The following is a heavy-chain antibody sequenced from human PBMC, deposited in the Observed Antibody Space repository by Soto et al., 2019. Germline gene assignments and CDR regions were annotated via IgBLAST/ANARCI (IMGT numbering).Heavy chain of an antibody. J-gene: IGHJ6*02. V-gene: IGHV3-33*01. CDR2: IWYDGNTK. CDR3: ARPLVAPVAGPYYYGMDV. CDR1: GFTFNSYG. D-gene: IGHD6-19*01. Sequence: WGSLRLSCTASGFTFNSYGFNWVRQAPGKGLQWVAVIWYDGNTKYYADSVKGRFTISRDNLRSTVYLQMNSLTAEDTAVYYCARPLVAPVAGPYYYGMDVWGQGTTVTVSS.